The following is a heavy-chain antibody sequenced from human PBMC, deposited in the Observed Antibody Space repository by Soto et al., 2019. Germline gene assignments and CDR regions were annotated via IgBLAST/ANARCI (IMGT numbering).Heavy chain of an antibody. Sequence: QLQLQESGPGLVKPSETLSLTCTVSGGSVSSGSYYWGWIRQPPGKGLEWIGSIYYSGNTYYNPFPKSRVTLSVDTSKNQFSLELSSVTAADTAVYYCARHVGGYYYYMDVWGKGTTVTVSS. CDR3: ARHVGGYYYYMDV. CDR1: GGSVSSGSYY. D-gene: IGHD2-15*01. J-gene: IGHJ6*03. V-gene: IGHV4-39*01. CDR2: IYYSGNT.